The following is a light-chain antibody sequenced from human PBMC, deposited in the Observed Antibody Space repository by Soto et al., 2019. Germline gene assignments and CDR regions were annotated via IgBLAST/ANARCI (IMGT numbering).Light chain of an antibody. CDR1: QRVKTN. V-gene: IGKV3-20*01. J-gene: IGKJ5*01. CDR3: QQYGSSPPIT. Sequence: EIVMTQSPATLSVSPGERATLSCRASQRVKTNLAWYQQKVGQAPRLLIYGASSRATGIPDRFSGSGSGTDFTLTISRLEPEDFAVYYCQQYGSSPPITFGQGTRLEIK. CDR2: GAS.